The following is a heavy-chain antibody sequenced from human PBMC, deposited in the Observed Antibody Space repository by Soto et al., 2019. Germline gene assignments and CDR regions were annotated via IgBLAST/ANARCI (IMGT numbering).Heavy chain of an antibody. CDR3: AKDVLRYFDWLLEGGLFDY. CDR1: GFTFSSYA. J-gene: IGHJ4*02. V-gene: IGHV3-23*01. CDR2: ISGSGGST. Sequence: GGSLRLSCAASGFTFSSYAMSWVRQAPGKGLEWVSAISGSGGSTYYADSVKGRFTISRDNSKNTLYLQMNSLRAEDTAVYYCAKDVLRYFDWLLEGGLFDYWGQGTLVTVSS. D-gene: IGHD3-9*01.